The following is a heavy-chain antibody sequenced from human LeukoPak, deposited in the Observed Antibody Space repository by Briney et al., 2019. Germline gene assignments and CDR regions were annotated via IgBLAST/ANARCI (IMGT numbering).Heavy chain of an antibody. CDR1: GLTFSDAW. J-gene: IGHJ4*02. D-gene: IGHD5-12*01. V-gene: IGHV3-15*01. CDR3: TWMATILTVDY. Sequence: NPGGSLRLSCVLSGLTFSDAWMIWVRQAPGKGLEWVGRIRNDRITDYAAPVQGRFSISRDNSKNTFYLQMNSLRTEDTGMYYCTWMATILTVDYWGQGTLVTVSS. CDR2: IRNDRIT.